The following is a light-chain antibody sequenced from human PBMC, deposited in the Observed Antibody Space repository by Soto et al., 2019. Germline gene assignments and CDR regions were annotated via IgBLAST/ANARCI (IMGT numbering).Light chain of an antibody. Sequence: DIQLTQFPSTLSASIGDRVTITCRATQTIGSWLAWYQQKPGKAPKLLIYRASSLETGVPSRFSGSGSGTEFTLTISSLQPDDFASYYCQEYKSYSPYTFRQGTRLEIK. CDR3: QEYKSYSPYT. CDR1: QTIGSW. V-gene: IGKV1-5*03. J-gene: IGKJ2*01. CDR2: RAS.